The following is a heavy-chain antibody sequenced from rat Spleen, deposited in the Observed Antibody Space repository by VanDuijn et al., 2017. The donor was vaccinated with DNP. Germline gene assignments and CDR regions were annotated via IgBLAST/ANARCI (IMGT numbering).Heavy chain of an antibody. D-gene: IGHD1-11*01. J-gene: IGHJ3*01. Sequence: EVQLVESGGGLVQPGRSMKLSCAASGFTFSNYDMAWVRQAPTKGLEWVASISYDGSSTYHRDSVKGRFTISRDNAKSTLYLQMDSLRSEDTATYYCTRAEGTGFPYWGQGTLVSVSS. CDR3: TRAEGTGFPY. CDR1: GFTFSNYD. CDR2: ISYDGSST. V-gene: IGHV5-20*01.